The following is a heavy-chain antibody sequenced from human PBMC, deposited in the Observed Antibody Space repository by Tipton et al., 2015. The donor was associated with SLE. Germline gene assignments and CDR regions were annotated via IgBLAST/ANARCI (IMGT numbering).Heavy chain of an antibody. CDR2: ISSSGSST. J-gene: IGHJ4*02. CDR3: ALGFAAN. CDR1: GFTVSSKY. Sequence: GSLRLSCAASGFTVSSKYMSWVRQAPGKGLQWVSVISSSGSSTQYADSVKGRFTISRDNAKNSLFLQMDSLRVEDTAAYYCALGFAANWGQGTLVTVSS. V-gene: IGHV3-48*03. D-gene: IGHD3-16*01.